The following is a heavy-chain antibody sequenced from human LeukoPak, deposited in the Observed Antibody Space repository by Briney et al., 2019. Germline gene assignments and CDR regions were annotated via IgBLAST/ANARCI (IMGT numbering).Heavy chain of an antibody. J-gene: IGHJ4*02. CDR3: ARWFGEFVYFAY. V-gene: IGHV3-21*01. CDR2: ISSSSSYI. CDR1: GFTFSSYS. D-gene: IGHD3-10*01. Sequence: GGSLRLSCAASGFTFSSYSMNWVRQAPGKGLEWVSSISSSSSYIYYADSVKGRFTISRDNAKNSLYLQMNSLRAEDTAVYYCARWFGEFVYFAYWGQGTLVTVSS.